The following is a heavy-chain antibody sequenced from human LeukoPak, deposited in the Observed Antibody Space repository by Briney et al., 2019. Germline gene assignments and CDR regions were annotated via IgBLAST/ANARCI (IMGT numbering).Heavy chain of an antibody. Sequence: KPSETLSLTCTVSGGSISSYYWSWIRQPPGKGLEWIGYIYYSVSTNYNPSLKSRVTISVDTTKNQFSLKLSSVTAADTAVYYCARGSLTGYYNWFDPWGQGTLVTVSS. CDR2: IYYSVST. CDR3: ARGSLTGYYNWFDP. CDR1: GGSISSYY. D-gene: IGHD3-9*01. J-gene: IGHJ5*02. V-gene: IGHV4-59*01.